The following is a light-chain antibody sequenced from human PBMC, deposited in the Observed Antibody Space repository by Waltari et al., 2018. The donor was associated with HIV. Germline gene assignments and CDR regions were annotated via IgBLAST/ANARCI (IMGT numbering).Light chain of an antibody. J-gene: IGLJ2*01. CDR1: KIGSKS. CDR3: QVWDMDADLPI. V-gene: IGLV3-21*02. Sequence: SYVLTQPPSLSVAPGQTATITSGGDKIGSKSATWYPQKPGQAPILVIFDDDDRPSGIPDVFSGSNSSNTATLTITRVEAGHEADYYCQVWDMDADLPIFGGGTTLTVL. CDR2: DDD.